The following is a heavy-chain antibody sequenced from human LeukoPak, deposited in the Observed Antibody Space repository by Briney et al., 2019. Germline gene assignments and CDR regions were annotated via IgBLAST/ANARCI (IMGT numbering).Heavy chain of an antibody. J-gene: IGHJ5*02. CDR2: IKQDGGER. CDR1: GFSFSSYW. Sequence: GGSLRLSCAVSGFSFSSYWMSWVRQAPGKGPEWVANIKQDGGERFYVDSVKGRFTISRDNAKNSLYLQMNSLRAEDTAVYYCARGRSYDFWSGYYYDWFDPWGQGTLVTVSS. D-gene: IGHD3-3*01. CDR3: ARGRSYDFWSGYYYDWFDP. V-gene: IGHV3-7*01.